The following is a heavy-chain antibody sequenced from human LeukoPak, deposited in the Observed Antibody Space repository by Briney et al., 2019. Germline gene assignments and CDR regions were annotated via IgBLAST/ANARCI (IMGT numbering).Heavy chain of an antibody. V-gene: IGHV3-64*02. CDR2: ISSNGGST. D-gene: IGHD3-9*01. CDR1: GFTFSSYA. J-gene: IGHJ4*02. CDR3: ARGGYDILTGFAY. Sequence: GGSLRLSCAASGFTFSSYAMHWVRQAPGKGLEYVSAISSNGGSTYYADSVKGRFTISRDNSKNTLYLQMGSLRAEDVAVYYCARGGYDILTGFAYWGQGTLVTVSS.